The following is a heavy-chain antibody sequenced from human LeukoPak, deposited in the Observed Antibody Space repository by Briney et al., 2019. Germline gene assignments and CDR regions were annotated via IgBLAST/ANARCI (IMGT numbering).Heavy chain of an antibody. Sequence: APVKVSCKASGYTFTSYFMHWVRQAPGQGLDWMGIINPSGGSTSYAQKFQGRVTMTRDTSTSTVYMELSSLRSEDTAVYYYARDWGSIKVITDYWGQGTLVAVSS. V-gene: IGHV1-46*01. D-gene: IGHD3-16*01. CDR2: INPSGGST. J-gene: IGHJ4*02. CDR1: GYTFTSYF. CDR3: ARDWGSIKVITDY.